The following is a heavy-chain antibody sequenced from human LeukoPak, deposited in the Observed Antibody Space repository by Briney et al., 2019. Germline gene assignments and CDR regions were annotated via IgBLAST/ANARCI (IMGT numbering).Heavy chain of an antibody. CDR1: GFTFSSYA. Sequence: GGSLRLSCAASGFTFSSYAMNWVRQAPGKGLEWVSAISSSDGSTYYADPVKGRSTISRDNSKNTLYLQMNSLRAEDTAIYYCAKDERNWNYNLASQTYDWGQGTLVTVSS. V-gene: IGHV3-23*01. J-gene: IGHJ4*02. CDR2: ISSSDGST. CDR3: AKDERNWNYNLASQTYD. D-gene: IGHD1-7*01.